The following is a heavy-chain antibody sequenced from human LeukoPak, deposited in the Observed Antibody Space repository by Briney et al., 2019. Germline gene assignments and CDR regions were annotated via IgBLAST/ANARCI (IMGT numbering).Heavy chain of an antibody. CDR3: AGGGDSGGYYYPMFDY. CDR1: GGSISNYY. Sequence: SETLSLTCTVSGGSISNYYWSWIRQPPGKGLEGFGYIYHTGSTNYNTSLKSRVTISVDTSKNQFSLRLSSVTAADTAVYYCAGGGDSGGYYYPMFDYWGQGTLVTVSS. V-gene: IGHV4-59*01. J-gene: IGHJ4*02. D-gene: IGHD3-22*01. CDR2: IYHTGST.